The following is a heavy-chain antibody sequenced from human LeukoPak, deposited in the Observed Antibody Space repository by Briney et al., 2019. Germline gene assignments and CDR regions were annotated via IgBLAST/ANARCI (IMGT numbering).Heavy chain of an antibody. CDR2: ISGDGGST. CDR1: GFTFDDYA. J-gene: IGHJ4*02. V-gene: IGHV3-43*02. D-gene: IGHD6-6*01. Sequence: PGGSLRLSCAASGFTFDDYAMHWVRQAPGKGLEWASLISGDGGSTYYADSVKGRFTISRDNSKNSLYLQMNSLRTEDTALYYCAKTEEYSSSSQAFDYWGQGTLVTVSS. CDR3: AKTEEYSSSSQAFDY.